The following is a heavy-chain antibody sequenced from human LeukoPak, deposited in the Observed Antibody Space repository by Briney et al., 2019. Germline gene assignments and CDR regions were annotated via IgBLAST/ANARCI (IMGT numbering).Heavy chain of an antibody. CDR3: ARENRDDFWSGNNWFDP. CDR2: INSDGSST. D-gene: IGHD3-3*01. CDR1: GFTFSSYW. J-gene: IGHJ5*02. V-gene: IGHV3-74*01. Sequence: GGSLRLSCAASGFTFSSYWMHWVRQAPGKGLVWVSRINSDGSSTSYADSVKGRFTISRDNAKNTLYLQMNSLRAEDTAVYYCARENRDDFWSGNNWFDPWGQGTLVTVSS.